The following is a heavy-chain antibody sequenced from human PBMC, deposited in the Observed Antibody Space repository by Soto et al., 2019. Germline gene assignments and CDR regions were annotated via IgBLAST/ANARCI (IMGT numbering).Heavy chain of an antibody. V-gene: IGHV3-30*09. CDR3: AGRAWDSYYAIDV. CDR1: GFTYTDFA. J-gene: IGHJ6*02. CDR2: ISYDGSDK. Sequence: VQLVESGGGEVQPGRSLRLSCAASGFTYTDFALHWVRQAPGKGVEWVAIISYDGSDKYYADSVKGRFDISRDNPKNPLYLEMNSLRPEDTAVYFCAGRAWDSYYAIDVWGQGTQVTVFS. D-gene: IGHD3-22*01.